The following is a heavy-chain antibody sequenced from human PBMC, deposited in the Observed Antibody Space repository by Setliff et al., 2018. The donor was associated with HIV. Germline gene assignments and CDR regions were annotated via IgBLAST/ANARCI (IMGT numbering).Heavy chain of an antibody. CDR2: IIPIFGTA. CDR3: ARERGRGVTTNFDY. Sequence: SVKVSCKASGGTFSSYAISWVRQAPGQGLEWMGGIIPIFGTANYAQKFQGRVTITADESTSTAYMELSSLRSEDTAVYNCARERGRGVTTNFDYWGQGTLVTVSS. J-gene: IGHJ4*02. D-gene: IGHD4-17*01. V-gene: IGHV1-69*13. CDR1: GGTFSSYA.